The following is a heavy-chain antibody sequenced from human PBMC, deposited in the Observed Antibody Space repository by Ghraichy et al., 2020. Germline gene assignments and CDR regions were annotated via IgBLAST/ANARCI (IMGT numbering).Heavy chain of an antibody. J-gene: IGHJ6*03. CDR3: ARGHYYYYYMDL. Sequence: SETLSLTCIVSRASLNSKPHYWSLFRQHPEKDLEWIGNVYYSGNSCYNPSLNSRAAISVDTSKSQFSLQLNSVTAADAAVYYGARGHYYYYYMDLWGKGTTVSVSS. V-gene: IGHV4-31*03. CDR2: VYYSGNS. CDR1: RASLNSKPHY.